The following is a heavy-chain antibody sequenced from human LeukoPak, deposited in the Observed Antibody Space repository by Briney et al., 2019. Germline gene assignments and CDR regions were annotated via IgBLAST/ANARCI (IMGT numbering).Heavy chain of an antibody. V-gene: IGHV1-18*01. J-gene: IGHJ5*02. CDR3: ASVRCSSTSCYPYNWFDP. CDR2: ISAYNGNT. D-gene: IGHD2-2*01. CDR1: GYTFTSYG. Sequence: ASVKVSCKASGYTFTSYGISWVRQAPGQGLEWMGWISAYNGNTNYAQKLQGRLTMTRDTSISTAYMELSRLRSDDTAVYYCASVRCSSTSCYPYNWFDPWGQGTLVTVSS.